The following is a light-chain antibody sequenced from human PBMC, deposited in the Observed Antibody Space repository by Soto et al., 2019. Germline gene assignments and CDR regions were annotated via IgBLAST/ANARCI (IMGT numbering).Light chain of an antibody. CDR3: SSYAGSGNWV. V-gene: IGLV2-8*01. CDR1: SSDVGGYNS. Sequence: QSALTQPPSASGSPGQSVTISCTGASSDVGGYNSVSWYQQHPGKAPKLIISEVNSGVPDRFSGSKSGNTAFLTVSGLQAEDEADYYCSSYAGSGNWVFGGGTKLTVL. J-gene: IGLJ3*02. CDR2: EV.